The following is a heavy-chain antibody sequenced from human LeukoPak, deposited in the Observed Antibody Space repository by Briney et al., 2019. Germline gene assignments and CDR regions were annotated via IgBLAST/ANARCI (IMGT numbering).Heavy chain of an antibody. J-gene: IGHJ4*02. CDR2: MYYSGGT. D-gene: IGHD5-24*01. Sequence: PSETLSLTCTVSGGSINSYYWSWIRQPPGKGLEWIGHMYYSGGTNYNPSLKSRVTIPVDTSKNQFSLKLSSVTAADTAVYYCTRRCKDAYTLYCFDYWGQGTLVTVSS. V-gene: IGHV4-59*01. CDR3: TRRCKDAYTLYCFDY. CDR1: GGSINSYY.